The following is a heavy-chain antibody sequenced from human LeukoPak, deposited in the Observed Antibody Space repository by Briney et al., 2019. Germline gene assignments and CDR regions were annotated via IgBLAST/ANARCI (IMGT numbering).Heavy chain of an antibody. Sequence: SVKVSCKASGGTFSSYAISWVRQAPGQGLEWMGRIIPIFGTANYAQKFQGRVTVTTDESTSTAYMELSSLRSEDTAVYYCARDASAYYYDSSGYRFDYWGQGTLVTVSS. D-gene: IGHD3-22*01. J-gene: IGHJ4*02. V-gene: IGHV1-69*05. CDR2: IIPIFGTA. CDR1: GGTFSSYA. CDR3: ARDASAYYYDSSGYRFDY.